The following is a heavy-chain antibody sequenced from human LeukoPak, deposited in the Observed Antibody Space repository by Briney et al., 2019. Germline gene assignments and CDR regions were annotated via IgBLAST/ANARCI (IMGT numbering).Heavy chain of an antibody. CDR3: ARGRYTGYDSGYFDY. CDR1: GFTFSSYA. V-gene: IGHV3-30*04. CDR2: ISYDGTNT. D-gene: IGHD5-12*01. J-gene: IGHJ4*02. Sequence: PGGSLRLSCAASGFTFSSYAMHWVRQAPGKGLEWVAAISYDGTNTYYTDSAKGRFTISRDNSKNTLYLQVNSLRAEDTAVYSCARGRYTGYDSGYFDYWGQGILVTVSS.